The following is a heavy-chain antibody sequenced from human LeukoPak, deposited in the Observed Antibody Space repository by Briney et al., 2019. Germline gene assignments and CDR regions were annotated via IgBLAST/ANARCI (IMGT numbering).Heavy chain of an antibody. CDR3: ARGFNGVVVNPDY. Sequence: AGGSLRLSCAASGFTFSSYEMNWVRQAPGKGLEWVSYIGSSGRTIYYADSVKGRFTISRDNAKNSLYLQMNSLRAEDTAVYYCARGFNGVVVNPDYWGQGTLVTVSS. CDR1: GFTFSSYE. J-gene: IGHJ4*02. V-gene: IGHV3-48*03. D-gene: IGHD3-22*01. CDR2: IGSSGRTI.